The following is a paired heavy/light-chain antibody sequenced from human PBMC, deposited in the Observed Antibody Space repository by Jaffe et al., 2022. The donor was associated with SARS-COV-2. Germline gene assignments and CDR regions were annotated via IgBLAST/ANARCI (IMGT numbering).Heavy chain of an antibody. V-gene: IGHV1-24*01. J-gene: IGHJ4*02. CDR3: ATGAFRAYYYDSSGYQSHFDY. CDR1: GYTLTELS. CDR2: FDPEDGET. Sequence: QVQLVQSGAEVKKPGASVKVSCKVSGYTLTELSMHWVRQAPGKGLEWMGGFDPEDGETIYAQKFQGRVTMTEDTSTDTAYMELSSLRSEDTAVYYCATGAFRAYYYDSSGYQSHFDYWGQGTLVTVSS. D-gene: IGHD3-22*01.
Light chain of an antibody. V-gene: IGKV3-11*01. CDR1: QSVSSY. Sequence: EIVLTQSPATLSLSPGERATLSCRASQSVSSYLAWYQQKPGQAPRLLIYDASNRATGIPARFSGSGSGTDFTLTISSLEPEDFAVYYCQQRSNWPITFGQGTRLEIK. J-gene: IGKJ5*01. CDR3: QQRSNWPIT. CDR2: DAS.